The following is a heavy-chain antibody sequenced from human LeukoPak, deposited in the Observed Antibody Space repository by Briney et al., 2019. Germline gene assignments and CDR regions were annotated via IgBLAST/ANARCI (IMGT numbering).Heavy chain of an antibody. D-gene: IGHD6-13*01. CDR1: GYTFTAYF. CDR2: INPNSGAT. Sequence: GASVKVSCKASGYTFTAYFIHWVRQAPGQGLEWMGWINPNSGATTYAQKFQGRVTMTRDTSISTAYMELSRLRSDDTAVYYCARIRKSNSWYDAFDIWGQGTMVTVSP. CDR3: ARIRKSNSWYDAFDI. V-gene: IGHV1-2*02. J-gene: IGHJ3*02.